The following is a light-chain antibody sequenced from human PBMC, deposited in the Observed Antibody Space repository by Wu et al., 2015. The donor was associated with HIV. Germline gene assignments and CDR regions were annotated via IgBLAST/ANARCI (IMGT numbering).Light chain of an antibody. Sequence: EIVLTQSPATLSLPPGERATLSCRASQSISRSLTWYQQKPGQAPRLLIYDASNRATGIPARFSGSGSGTDFTLTISSLEPEDFAVYYCQQRSNWPGITFGQGTRLEIK. CDR2: DAS. CDR3: QQRSNWPGIT. CDR1: QSISRS. J-gene: IGKJ5*01. V-gene: IGKV3-11*01.